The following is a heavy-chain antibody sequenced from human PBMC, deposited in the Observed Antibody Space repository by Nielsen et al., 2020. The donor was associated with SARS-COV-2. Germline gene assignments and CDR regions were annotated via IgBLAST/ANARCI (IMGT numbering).Heavy chain of an antibody. CDR1: GFTFSSYG. V-gene: IGHV3-30*18. CDR2: ISYDGSNK. Sequence: GGSLRLSCAASGFTFSSYGMHWVRQAPGKGLEWVAVISYDGSNKYYADSVKGRFTISRDNSKNTLYLQMNSLRAEDTAVYYCAKGEWLSHYYYYGMDVWGQGATVTVSS. CDR3: AKGEWLSHYYYYGMDV. J-gene: IGHJ6*02. D-gene: IGHD3-3*01.